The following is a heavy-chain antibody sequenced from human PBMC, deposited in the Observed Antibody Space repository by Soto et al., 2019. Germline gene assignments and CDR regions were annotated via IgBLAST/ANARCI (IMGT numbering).Heavy chain of an antibody. CDR1: GGSVSSGSHQ. D-gene: IGHD4-17*01. J-gene: IGHJ4*02. CDR3: ARTTAVPNTLRSRYFFDY. V-gene: IGHV4-61*01. CDR2: IYYTGTT. Sequence: PSETLSLTCTVSGGSVSSGSHQWSWIRQSPGKGLEWIGYIYYTGTTNYNPSLKSRVTISVDLSKNQFSLRLSSVTTADTALYYCARTTAVPNTLRSRYFFDYWGQGTLVTVSS.